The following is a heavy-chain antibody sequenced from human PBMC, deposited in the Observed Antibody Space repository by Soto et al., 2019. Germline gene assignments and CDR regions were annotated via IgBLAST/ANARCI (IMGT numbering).Heavy chain of an antibody. V-gene: IGHV3-23*01. Sequence: GGSLRLSCEASGFTFSSYAMSWVRQAPGKGLEWVSAITGSGGATYYADSVKGRFTISRDNLRSTPYLQMNSLRVEDTALYYCAKDRRGDSTGWGPYDYWGQGTLVTVSS. CDR3: AKDRRGDSTGWGPYDY. CDR2: ITGSGGAT. D-gene: IGHD2-8*02. J-gene: IGHJ4*02. CDR1: GFTFSSYA.